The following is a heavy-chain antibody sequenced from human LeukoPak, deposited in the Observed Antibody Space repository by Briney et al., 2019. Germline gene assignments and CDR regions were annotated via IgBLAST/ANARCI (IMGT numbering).Heavy chain of an antibody. J-gene: IGHJ6*03. CDR2: IIPILGIA. Sequence: SVKVSCKASGGTFSSYAISWVRQAPGQGLEWMGRIIPILGIANYAQKFQGRVTITADKSTSTAYMELSSLRSEDTAVYYCATTLLRIAARAPYYYYYMDVWGKGTTVTVSS. D-gene: IGHD6-6*01. CDR1: GGTFSSYA. V-gene: IGHV1-69*04. CDR3: ATTLLRIAARAPYYYYYMDV.